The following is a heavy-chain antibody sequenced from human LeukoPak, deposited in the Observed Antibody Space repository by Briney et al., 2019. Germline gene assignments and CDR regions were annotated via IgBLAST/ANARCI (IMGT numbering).Heavy chain of an antibody. D-gene: IGHD3-10*01. CDR2: ISGSGGST. Sequence: GGSLRLSCAASGFTFSSYAMSWVCQAPGKGLEWVSAISGSGGSTYYADSVKGRFTISRDNSKNTLYLQMNSLRAEDTAVYYCECNPGVSRGYTFDYWGQGTLVTVSS. CDR3: ECNPGVSRGYTFDY. J-gene: IGHJ4*02. V-gene: IGHV3-23*01. CDR1: GFTFSSYA.